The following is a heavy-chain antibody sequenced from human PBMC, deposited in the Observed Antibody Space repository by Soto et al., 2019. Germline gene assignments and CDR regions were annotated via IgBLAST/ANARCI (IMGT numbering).Heavy chain of an antibody. CDR3: AAESMDLYGMDV. J-gene: IGHJ6*02. CDR1: GFTFTSSA. Sequence: SVKVSCKASGFTFTSSAVQWVRQARGQRLEWIGWIVVGSGNTNYAQKFQERVTITRDMSTSTAYMELSSLRSEDTAVYYCAAESMDLYGMDVWGQGTTVTVAS. V-gene: IGHV1-58*01. D-gene: IGHD3-10*01. CDR2: IVVGSGNT.